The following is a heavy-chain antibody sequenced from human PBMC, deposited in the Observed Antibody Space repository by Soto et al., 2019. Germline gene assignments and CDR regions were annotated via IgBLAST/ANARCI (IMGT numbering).Heavy chain of an antibody. CDR3: ARDLRITMVRGVIISWFDP. Sequence: SETLSLTCTVSGGSISSGDYYWSWIRQPPXKGLEWIGYIYYSGSTYYNPSLKSRVTISVDTSKNQFSLKLSSVTAADTAVYYCARDLRITMVRGVIISWFDPWGQGTLVTVSS. CDR1: GGSISSGDYY. V-gene: IGHV4-30-4*01. J-gene: IGHJ5*02. D-gene: IGHD3-10*01. CDR2: IYYSGST.